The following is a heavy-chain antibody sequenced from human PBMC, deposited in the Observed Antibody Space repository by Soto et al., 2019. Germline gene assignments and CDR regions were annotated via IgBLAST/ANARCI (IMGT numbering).Heavy chain of an antibody. D-gene: IGHD3-16*01. CDR1: GFTYSNYW. CDR3: VRDWAALGL. CDR2: ISGDGSKT. Sequence: EVHLMESGGGSVQPGGSLRLSCAASGFTYSNYWMNWVRRAPGKGLVWVSRISGDGSKTDYADFAKGRFTISRDNAKNTLFLQMNSLRAEDTAVYYCVRDWAALGLWGQGTLVTVSS. V-gene: IGHV3-74*01. J-gene: IGHJ4*02.